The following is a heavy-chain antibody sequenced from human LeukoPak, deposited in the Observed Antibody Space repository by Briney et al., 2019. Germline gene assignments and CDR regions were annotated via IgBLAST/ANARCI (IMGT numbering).Heavy chain of an antibody. CDR2: INAGNGNT. CDR3: ARDHPVQLWLLGY. J-gene: IGHJ4*02. Sequence: ASVKVSCKASGYTFTSYAVHWVRQAPGQRLDWMGWINAGNGNTKYSQKFQGRVTIPRDTSASTVYMELSSLRSEDTAVYYCARDHPVQLWLLGYWGQGTLVTVSS. D-gene: IGHD5-18*01. V-gene: IGHV1-3*01. CDR1: GYTFTSYA.